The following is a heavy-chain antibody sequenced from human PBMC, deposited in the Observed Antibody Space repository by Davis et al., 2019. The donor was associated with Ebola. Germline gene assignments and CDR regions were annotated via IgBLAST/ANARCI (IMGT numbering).Heavy chain of an antibody. CDR3: AASSYFDY. V-gene: IGHV3-23*01. Sequence: GESLKISCTASGFTFSSYAMSWVRQAPGKGLEWVSGISDSGDSTEYIDSVKGRFTISRDNSKNTLYLQMNSLRAEDTAVYYCAASSYFDYWGQGTLVTVSS. CDR1: GFTFSSYA. J-gene: IGHJ4*02. CDR2: ISDSGDST. D-gene: IGHD6-13*01.